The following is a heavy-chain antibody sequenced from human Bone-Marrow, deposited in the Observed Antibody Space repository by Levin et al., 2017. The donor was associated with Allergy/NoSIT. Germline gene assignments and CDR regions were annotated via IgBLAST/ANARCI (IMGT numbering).Heavy chain of an antibody. V-gene: IGHV3-30*18. CDR1: GFTFSSYG. J-gene: IGHJ4*02. D-gene: IGHD3-10*01. Sequence: GGSLRLSCAASGFTFSSYGMHWVRQAPGKGLEWVAVISYDGSNKYYADSVKGRFTISRDNSKNTLYLQMNSLRAEDTAVYYCAKDYYYGSGSFPSDPDYWGQGTLVTVSS. CDR3: AKDYYYGSGSFPSDPDY. CDR2: ISYDGSNK.